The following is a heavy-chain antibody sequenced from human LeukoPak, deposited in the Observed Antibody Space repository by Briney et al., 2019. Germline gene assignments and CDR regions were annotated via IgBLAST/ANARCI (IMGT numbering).Heavy chain of an antibody. CDR2: INPNSGAT. D-gene: IGHD6-19*01. J-gene: IGHJ4*02. V-gene: IGHV1-2*06. CDR3: ARDGSHWSSFHY. CDR1: GYSFNAFD. Sequence: ASVKVSCKASGYSFNAFDIHWERQAPGQGLEWVGRINPNSGATDYAQKFRAGVTLTRDTTTNTVYMELSSLRSDDTAVYYCARDGSHWSSFHYWGQGTLVIVSS.